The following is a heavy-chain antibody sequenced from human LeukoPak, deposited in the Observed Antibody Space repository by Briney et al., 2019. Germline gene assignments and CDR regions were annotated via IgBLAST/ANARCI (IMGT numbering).Heavy chain of an antibody. D-gene: IGHD3-16*01. V-gene: IGHV4-38-2*01. CDR2: IYHTGST. CDR1: GYFITSGYH. J-gene: IGHJ4*02. Sequence: KTSETLSLTCAVSGYFITSGYHWGWIRQPPGKGLEWIGNIYHTGSTNYNPSLKSRVTMSVDTSKDQFFLKLNSATAADTAVYYCARFGDSFEFTAYRPPGDWGQGTLVTVSS. CDR3: ARFGDSFEFTAYRPPGD.